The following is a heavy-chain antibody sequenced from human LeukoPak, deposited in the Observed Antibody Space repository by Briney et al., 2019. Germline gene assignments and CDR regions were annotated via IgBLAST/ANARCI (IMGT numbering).Heavy chain of an antibody. Sequence: PGGSLTLSCAASGFTFRNFGMHWVRQAPGKGLEWVAFIRFDGRDEYYVDSLKGRFTISRDNSKNTVYLQMNGLTPEDTALYYCAKDKSQVGVDSASTLVDHWGQGTLVIVSS. CDR1: GFTFRNFG. J-gene: IGHJ4*02. CDR3: AKDKSQVGVDSASTLVDH. V-gene: IGHV3-30*02. D-gene: IGHD2-8*02. CDR2: IRFDGRDE.